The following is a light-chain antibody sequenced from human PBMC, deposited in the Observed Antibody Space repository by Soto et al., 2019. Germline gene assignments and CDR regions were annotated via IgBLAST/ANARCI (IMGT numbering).Light chain of an antibody. CDR2: AAS. Sequence: GDRVTITCRASQTISTWMAWYQKKPGKAPKLLIYAASRLQSGVPSRFSGSRTGTDVFLTISSLQPADFSADYCQQSYSTLTCTFGQGTKVDIK. J-gene: IGKJ1*01. CDR3: QQSYSTLTCT. CDR1: QTISTW. V-gene: IGKV1-39*01.